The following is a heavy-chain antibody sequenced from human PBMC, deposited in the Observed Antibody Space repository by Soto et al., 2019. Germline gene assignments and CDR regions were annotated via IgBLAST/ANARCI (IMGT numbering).Heavy chain of an antibody. J-gene: IGHJ4*02. D-gene: IGHD6-19*01. Sequence: ETLSPTCTVSGGSISSTSHYWAWIRQPPGKGLECIGSIYYSGSTYYNPSLKSRATISVDTSKNHFSLQLTSLTAADTAVYYRARKAGWLIDYWGQGALVTVS. CDR2: IYYSGST. CDR3: ARKAGWLIDY. V-gene: IGHV4-39*02. CDR1: GGSISSTSHY.